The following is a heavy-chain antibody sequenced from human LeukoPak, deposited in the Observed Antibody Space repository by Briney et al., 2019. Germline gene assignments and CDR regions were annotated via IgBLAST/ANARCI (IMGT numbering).Heavy chain of an antibody. J-gene: IGHJ4*02. D-gene: IGHD4-17*01. Sequence: GGSLRLSCAASGFVFGDYAMHWVRQAPGKGLEWVSAISGSGGSTYYADSVKGRFTISRDNSKNTLYLQMNSLRAEDTAVYYCAKDRVGDYEFDYWGQGTLVTVSS. CDR3: AKDRVGDYEFDY. V-gene: IGHV3-23*01. CDR2: ISGSGGST. CDR1: GFVFGDYA.